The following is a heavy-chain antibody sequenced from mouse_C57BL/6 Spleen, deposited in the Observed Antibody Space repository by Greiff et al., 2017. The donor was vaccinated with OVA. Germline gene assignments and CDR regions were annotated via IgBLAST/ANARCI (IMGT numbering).Heavy chain of an antibody. Sequence: VQLQQPGAELVMPGASVKLSCKASGYTFTSYWMHWVKQRPGQGLEWIGEIDPSDSYTNYNQKFKGKSTLTVDKSSSTAYMQLSSLTSEDSAVYYCARSGGYDGVDYWGQGTTLTVSS. D-gene: IGHD2-2*01. V-gene: IGHV1-69*01. CDR1: GYTFTSYW. CDR3: ARSGGYDGVDY. J-gene: IGHJ2*01. CDR2: IDPSDSYT.